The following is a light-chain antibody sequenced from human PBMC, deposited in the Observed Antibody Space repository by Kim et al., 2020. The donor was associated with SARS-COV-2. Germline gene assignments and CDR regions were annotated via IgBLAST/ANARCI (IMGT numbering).Light chain of an antibody. J-gene: IGKJ3*01. V-gene: IGKV3-20*01. CDR3: LQYGGSSFT. CDR2: GAS. Sequence: SPGERATLSCRASEIINHDYLAWYQQRPGQTPRLLISGASSRATGIPHRFTGSGSGTDFTLTISGVEPEDFAVYYCLQYGGSSFTFGPGTKVDIK. CDR1: EIINHDY.